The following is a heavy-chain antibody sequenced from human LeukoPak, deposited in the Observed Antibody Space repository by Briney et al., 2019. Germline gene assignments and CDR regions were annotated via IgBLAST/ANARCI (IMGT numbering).Heavy chain of an antibody. D-gene: IGHD3-22*01. CDR2: ISSRGDTM. CDR1: GFIFSTYE. V-gene: IGHV3-48*03. J-gene: IGHJ4*02. Sequence: GGSLRLSCAASGFIFSTYELNWVRQAPGKGLEWVSYISSRGDTMYYADSVKGRFTISRDNAKNSLYLQMNSLRAEDTAVYYCARDDYYDSSGYYHRGGFDYWGQGTLVTVSS. CDR3: ARDDYYDSSGYYHRGGFDY.